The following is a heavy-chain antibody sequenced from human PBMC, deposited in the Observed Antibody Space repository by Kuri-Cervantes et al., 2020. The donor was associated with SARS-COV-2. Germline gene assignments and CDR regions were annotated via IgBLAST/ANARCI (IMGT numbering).Heavy chain of an antibody. J-gene: IGHJ4*02. CDR3: AKSRLTMVRGVITGDFDY. Sequence: GGSLRLSCAASGFTFSSYWMSWVRQAPGKGLEWVANIKQDGSEKYYVDSVKGRFTISRDNAKNSLYLQMNSLRAEDTAVYYCAKSRLTMVRGVITGDFDYWGQGTLVTVSS. D-gene: IGHD3-10*01. CDR1: GFTFSSYW. V-gene: IGHV3-7*03. CDR2: IKQDGSEK.